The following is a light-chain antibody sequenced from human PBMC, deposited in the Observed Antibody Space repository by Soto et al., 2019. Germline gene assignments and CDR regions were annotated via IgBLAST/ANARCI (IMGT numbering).Light chain of an antibody. CDR2: DAS. CDR1: QSVSSSY. Sequence: EIVLTQSPGTLSLSPGERATLSCRSIQSVSSSYLAWYQQKPGQAPRLLIYDASSRATGIPDRFSGSGSGTDFTLTISRLEPEDFAVYYCQQYGSSPTFGQGTKVEIK. CDR3: QQYGSSPT. V-gene: IGKV3-20*01. J-gene: IGKJ1*01.